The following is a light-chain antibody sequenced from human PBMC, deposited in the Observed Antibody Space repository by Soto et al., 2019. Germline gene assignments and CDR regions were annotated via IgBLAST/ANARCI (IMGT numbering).Light chain of an antibody. CDR1: QSVSSN. V-gene: IGKV3-15*01. CDR2: GAS. CDR3: QQYNNWFT. J-gene: IGKJ2*01. Sequence: EIVMTQSPATLPVSPGERATLSCRASQSVSSNLAWYQQKPGQAPRLLIYGASTRATGIPARFSGSGSGTEFTLTIGSLQSEDFAVYYCQQYNNWFTFGQGTKLEIK.